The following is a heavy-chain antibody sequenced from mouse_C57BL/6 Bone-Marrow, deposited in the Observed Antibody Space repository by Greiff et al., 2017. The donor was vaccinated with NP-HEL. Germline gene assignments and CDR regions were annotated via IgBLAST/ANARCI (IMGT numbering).Heavy chain of an antibody. CDR1: GYSFTSYY. V-gene: IGHV1-66*01. CDR3: ARSGLTGVDWYFEV. J-gene: IGHJ1*03. CDR2: IYPGSGNT. D-gene: IGHD4-1*01. Sequence: VQLQQSGPELVKPGASVKISCKASGYSFTSYYIHWVKQRPGQGLEWIGWIYPGSGNTKYNEKFKGKATLTADTSSSTAYMQLSSLTSEDSAVYYCARSGLTGVDWYFEVWGTGTTVTVSS.